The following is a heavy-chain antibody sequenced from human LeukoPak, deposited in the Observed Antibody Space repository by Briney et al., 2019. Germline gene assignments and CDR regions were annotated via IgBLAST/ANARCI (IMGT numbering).Heavy chain of an antibody. J-gene: IGHJ4*02. CDR3: ARQSDVPATAFDY. CDR1: GGSISSGDYY. D-gene: IGHD2-2*01. CDR2: ICYSGST. Sequence: PSETLSLTCTVSGGSISSGDYYWSWIRQPPGKGLEWIGYICYSGSTYYNPSLKSRVTKSVDTSKNQFSLKLSSVTAADTAVYYCARQSDVPATAFDYWGQGTLVTVSS. V-gene: IGHV4-30-4*08.